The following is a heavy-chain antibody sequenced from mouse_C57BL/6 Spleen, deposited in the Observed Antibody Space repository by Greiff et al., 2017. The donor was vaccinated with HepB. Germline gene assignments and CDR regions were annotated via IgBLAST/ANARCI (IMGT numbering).Heavy chain of an antibody. J-gene: IGHJ2*01. V-gene: IGHV1-80*01. CDR2: IYPGDGDT. D-gene: IGHD2-1*01. CDR1: GYAFSSYW. Sequence: QVQLQQSGAELVKPGASVKISCKASGYAFSSYWMNWVKQRPGKGLEWIGQIYPGDGDTNYNGKFKGKATLTADKSSSTAYMQLSSLTSEDSAVYFCARGGGYGNYFDYWGQGTTLTVSS. CDR3: ARGGGYGNYFDY.